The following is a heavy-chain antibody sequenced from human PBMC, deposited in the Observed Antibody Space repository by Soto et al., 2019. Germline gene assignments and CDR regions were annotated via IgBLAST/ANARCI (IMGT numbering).Heavy chain of an antibody. CDR2: IKSKSDGGTT. V-gene: IGHV3-15*01. CDR3: TTDLWRIAVVVGSTGYFNP. J-gene: IGHJ5*02. D-gene: IGHD2-15*01. CDR1: GFTFGDAW. Sequence: GGSQRLSCAASGFTFGDAWMSWVRQAPGKGLDWVGRIKSKSDGGTTEYAAPVRGRFTISRDDSKNTLYLQMNSLKTEDTAVYYCTTDLWRIAVVVGSTGYFNPWGQGTPVTVSS.